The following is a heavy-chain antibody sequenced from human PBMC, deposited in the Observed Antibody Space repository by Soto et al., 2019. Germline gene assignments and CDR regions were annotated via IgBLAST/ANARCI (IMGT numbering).Heavy chain of an antibody. D-gene: IGHD2-15*01. CDR1: GGSFSGYY. CDR3: ARTPAQYFYYYMDV. CDR2: INHSGST. Sequence: DTLSLTCAVYGGSFSGYYWSWIRQPPGKGLEWIGEINHSGSTNYNPSLKSRVTISVATSKNQFSLKLSSVTAADTAVYYCARTPAQYFYYYMDVWGKGTTVTVYS. V-gene: IGHV4-34*01. J-gene: IGHJ6*03.